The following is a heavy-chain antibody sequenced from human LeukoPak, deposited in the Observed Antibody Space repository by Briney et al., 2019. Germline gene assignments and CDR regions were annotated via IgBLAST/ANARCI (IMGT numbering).Heavy chain of an antibody. CDR3: AKQRSSYYDSSDY. J-gene: IGHJ4*02. CDR2: ISASGATT. CDR1: GFTFSSYA. V-gene: IGHV3-23*01. D-gene: IGHD3-22*01. Sequence: QPGGSLRLSCAASGFTFSSYAMSWVRQAPGKGLEWGSVISASGATTYNADSVKGRFTISRDNSENTLYLQMNSLRADDTAVYYCAKQRSSYYDSSDYWGQGTLVTVSS.